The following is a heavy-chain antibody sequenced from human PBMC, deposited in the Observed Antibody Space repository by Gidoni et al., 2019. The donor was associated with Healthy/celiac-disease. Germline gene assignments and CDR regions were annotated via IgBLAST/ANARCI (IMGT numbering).Heavy chain of an antibody. CDR3: ARDSYYYYYGMDV. CDR1: GFTFSSYS. V-gene: IGHV3-21*01. Sequence: EVQLVESGGGLVKPGGSLRLSCAASGFTFSSYSMNWVRQAPGKGLEWVSSISSSSSYIYDADAVKGRFTISRDNAKNSLYLQMNSRRAEDTAVYYWARDSYYYYYGMDVWGQGTTVTVSS. J-gene: IGHJ6*02. CDR2: ISSSSSYI.